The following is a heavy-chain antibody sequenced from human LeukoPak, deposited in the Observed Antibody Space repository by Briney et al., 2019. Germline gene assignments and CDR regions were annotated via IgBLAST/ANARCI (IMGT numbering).Heavy chain of an antibody. CDR3: ARGDSEEGWLDP. V-gene: IGHV4-34*01. D-gene: IGHD2-21*02. Sequence: SETLSLTCAVSGGSFSGYYWSWIRQPPGKRLEWIGEIHHSASTNYIPSLKSRLTISVHTSKNPFSLRLTSVTAADTAVYYCARGDSEEGWLDPWGQGTLVTVSS. CDR1: GGSFSGYY. J-gene: IGHJ5*02. CDR2: IHHSAST.